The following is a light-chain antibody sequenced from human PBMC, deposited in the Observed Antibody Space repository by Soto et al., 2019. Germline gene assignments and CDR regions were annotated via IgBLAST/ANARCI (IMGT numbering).Light chain of an antibody. CDR3: QHLNSYPPALT. Sequence: IQLTQSPSSLSASVGDRVTITCRASQGISSYLAWYQQKPGKDPKLLIYAASTLQSGVPSRFSGSGSGTDFTLTISSLQPEDFATYYCQHLNSYPPALTFGGGTKVEIK. CDR1: QGISSY. J-gene: IGKJ4*01. V-gene: IGKV1-9*01. CDR2: AAS.